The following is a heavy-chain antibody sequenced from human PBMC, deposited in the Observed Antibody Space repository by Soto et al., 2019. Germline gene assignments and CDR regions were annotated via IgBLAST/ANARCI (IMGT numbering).Heavy chain of an antibody. CDR3: ARESGRITGTTYYYYGMDV. CDR1: GYTFTSYA. J-gene: IGHJ6*02. CDR2: INAGNGNT. D-gene: IGHD1-7*01. V-gene: IGHV1-3*01. Sequence: QVQLVQSGAEVKKPGASVKVSCKASGYTFTSYAMHWVRQAPGQRLEWMGWINAGNGNTKYSQKLQGRVTITRDTSASTAYMELSSLRSEDTAVYYCARESGRITGTTYYYYGMDVWGQGTTVTVSS.